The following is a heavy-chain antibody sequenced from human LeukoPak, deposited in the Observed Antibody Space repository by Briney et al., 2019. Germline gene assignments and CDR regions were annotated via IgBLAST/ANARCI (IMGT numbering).Heavy chain of an antibody. CDR2: ISGSGGST. V-gene: IGHV3-23*01. J-gene: IGHJ6*03. CDR1: GFTFSSYA. CDR3: AKDGWGNYDFWSGYPYYYYYMDV. D-gene: IGHD3-3*01. Sequence: GGSLRLSCAASGFTFSSYAMSWVRQAPGKGLEWVSAISGSGGSTYYADSVKGRFTISRDNSKNTLYLQMNSLRAEDTAVYYCAKDGWGNYDFWSGYPYYYYYMDVWGKGTTVTVSS.